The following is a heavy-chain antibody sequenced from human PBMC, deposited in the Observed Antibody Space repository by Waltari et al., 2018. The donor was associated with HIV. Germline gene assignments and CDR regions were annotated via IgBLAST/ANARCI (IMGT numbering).Heavy chain of an antibody. D-gene: IGHD3-10*01. CDR3: ARGEFLDY. J-gene: IGHJ4*02. V-gene: IGHV4-39*07. CDR2: IYYSGST. Sequence: QLQLQESGPGLVKPSETLSLTCTVSGGSISSSSYYWGWIRQPPGKGLEWIGRIYYSGSTYDNPSLKSRVTISVDTGKNQFALKRSSVTAADTAVYYCARGEFLDYWGQGTLVTVAS. CDR1: GGSISSSSYY.